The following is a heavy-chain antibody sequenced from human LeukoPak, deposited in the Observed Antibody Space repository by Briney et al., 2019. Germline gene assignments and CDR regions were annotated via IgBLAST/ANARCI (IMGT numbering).Heavy chain of an antibody. D-gene: IGHD4-23*01. CDR1: GFTFSSYG. CDR2: IWYDGSNK. Sequence: GGSLRLSCATSGFTFSSYGMHWVRQAPGKGLEWVAVIWYDGSNKYYADSVKGRFTISRDNSKNTLYLQMNSLRAEDTAVYYCARIKITVGHDYWGQGTLVTVSS. J-gene: IGHJ4*02. V-gene: IGHV3-33*01. CDR3: ARIKITVGHDY.